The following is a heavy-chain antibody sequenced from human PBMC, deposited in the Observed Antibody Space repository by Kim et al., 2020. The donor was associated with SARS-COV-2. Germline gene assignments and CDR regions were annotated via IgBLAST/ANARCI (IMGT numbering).Heavy chain of an antibody. CDR3: ARDRAYGSGYKLFYY. J-gene: IGHJ4*02. CDR1: GFTFSSYS. CDR2: IGSSSSTI. V-gene: IGHV3-48*02. D-gene: IGHD3-10*01. Sequence: GGSLRLSCAASGFTFSSYSMNWVRQAPGKGLEWVSYIGSSSSTIYYADSVKGRFTISRDNAKNSLYLQMNSLRDEDTAVYYCARDRAYGSGYKLFYYWGQGTLVTVSS.